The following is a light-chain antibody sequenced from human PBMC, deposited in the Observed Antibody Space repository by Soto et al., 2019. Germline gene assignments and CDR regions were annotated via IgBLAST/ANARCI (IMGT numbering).Light chain of an antibody. CDR3: QQYGSSPSIT. V-gene: IGKV3-20*01. J-gene: IGKJ5*01. Sequence: EIVMTQSPATLSVSPGERATLSCRASQSVSSYLAWYQQKPGQAPRLLIYGASSRATGIPDRFSGSGSGTDFTLTISRLEPEDFAVYYCQQYGSSPSITFGQGTRLAIK. CDR1: QSVSSY. CDR2: GAS.